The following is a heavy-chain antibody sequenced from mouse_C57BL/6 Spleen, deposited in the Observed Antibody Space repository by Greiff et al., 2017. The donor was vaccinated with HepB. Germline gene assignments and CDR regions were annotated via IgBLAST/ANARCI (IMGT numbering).Heavy chain of an antibody. D-gene: IGHD3-2*02. Sequence: EVQLQQSGAELVRPGASVKLSCTASGFNIKDDYMHWVKQRPEQGLEWIGWIDPENGDTEYASKFQGKATITADKSSNTAYLQLSTLTSENTAVYYCTTQLKPYAMDYWGQGTSVTVAS. CDR3: TTQLKPYAMDY. V-gene: IGHV14-4*01. CDR2: IDPENGDT. J-gene: IGHJ4*01. CDR1: GFNIKDDY.